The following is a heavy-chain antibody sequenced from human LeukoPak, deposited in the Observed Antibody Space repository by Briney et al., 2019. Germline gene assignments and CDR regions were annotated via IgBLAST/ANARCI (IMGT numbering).Heavy chain of an antibody. CDR2: IIPIFGIA. D-gene: IGHD6-13*01. V-gene: IGHV1-69*04. CDR3: ARDSRDKAAAGTSDGHYGMDV. J-gene: IGHJ6*02. Sequence: SVKVSCKASGGTLSSYTISWVRQDPGQGLEWMGTIIPIFGIANYAQKFQGRVTITADKSTSTAYMELSSLRSEDTAVYYCARDSRDKAAAGTSDGHYGMDVWGQGTTVTVSS. CDR1: GGTLSSYT.